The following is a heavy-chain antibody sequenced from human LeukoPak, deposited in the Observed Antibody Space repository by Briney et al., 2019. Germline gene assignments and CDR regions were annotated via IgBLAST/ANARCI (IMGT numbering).Heavy chain of an antibody. CDR2: INPNSGNT. J-gene: IGHJ5*02. CDR1: GYTFTGYY. Sequence: ASVKVSCKASGYTFTGYYMHWVRQAPGQGLEWMGWINPNSGNTGYAQKFQGRVTMTRNTSISTAYMELSSLRSEDTAVYYCARVNSRSVGWFDPWGQGTLVTVSS. D-gene: IGHD2-15*01. V-gene: IGHV1-8*02. CDR3: ARVNSRSVGWFDP.